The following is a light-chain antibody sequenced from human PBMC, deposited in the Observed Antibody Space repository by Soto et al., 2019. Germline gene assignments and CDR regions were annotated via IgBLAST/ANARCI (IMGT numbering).Light chain of an antibody. CDR2: WAS. J-gene: IGKJ1*01. Sequence: DIVMTQSPDSLAVSLGERATINCRSSQSVLYSFNNKNYLGWYQQKPGQAPKLLIYWASTRESGVPDRFSGSGSGTDFTLTISSLQAEDVAVYYCQHYYSDPTWTFGQGTKVEIK. CDR3: QHYYSDPTWT. V-gene: IGKV4-1*01. CDR1: QSVLYSFNNKNY.